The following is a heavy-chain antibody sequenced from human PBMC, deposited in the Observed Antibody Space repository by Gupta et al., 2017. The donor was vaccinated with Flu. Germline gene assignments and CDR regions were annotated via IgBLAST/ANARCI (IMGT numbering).Heavy chain of an antibody. V-gene: IGHV3-23*01. Sequence: EVQLLESGGGLVQPGGSLRLSCAASGFTFSSYAMSWVRQAPGKGLEWVSAISGSGGSTYYADSVKGRFTISRDNSKNTLYLQMNSLRAEDTAVYYCAKEPHIAARPGYNWFDPWGQGTLVTVSS. J-gene: IGHJ5*02. D-gene: IGHD6-6*01. CDR2: ISGSGGST. CDR1: GFTFSSYA. CDR3: AKEPHIAARPGYNWFDP.